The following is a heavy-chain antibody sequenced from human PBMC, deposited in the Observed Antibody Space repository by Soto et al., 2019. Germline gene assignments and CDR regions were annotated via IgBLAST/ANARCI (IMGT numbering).Heavy chain of an antibody. D-gene: IGHD6-6*01. J-gene: IGHJ4*02. CDR1: GGSTNDFY. V-gene: IGHV4-59*01. CDR3: ARVGGVAARTFDY. CDR2: IYYSGST. Sequence: SETLSLTCTVSGGSTNDFYWSWIRQPPGKGLEWIGYIYYSGSTDHNPSLKGRVTISVDTSKNQFSLKLRSVTAADTAVYYCARVGGVAARTFDYWGQGTLVTVSS.